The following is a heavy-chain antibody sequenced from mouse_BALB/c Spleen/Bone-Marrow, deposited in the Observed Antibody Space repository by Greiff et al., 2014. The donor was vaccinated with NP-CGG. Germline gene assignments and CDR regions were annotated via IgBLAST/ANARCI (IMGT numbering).Heavy chain of an antibody. CDR2: INPSNGAN. CDR1: GYTFTSYY. D-gene: IGHD2-1*01. CDR3: SRGGNFDVMDY. J-gene: IGHJ4*01. V-gene: IGHV1S81*02. Sequence: QVQLQQSGAELVKPGASVKLSRKASGYTFTSYYMFWVKQRPGQGLEWIGGINPSNGANNFNEKFKSKATLTVDKSSSTAYMQLSILTSEDYAVYYCSRGGNFDVMDYWGQGTSVTVSS.